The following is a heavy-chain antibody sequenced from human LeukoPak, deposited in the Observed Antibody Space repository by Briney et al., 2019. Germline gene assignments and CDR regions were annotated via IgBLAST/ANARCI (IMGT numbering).Heavy chain of an antibody. J-gene: IGHJ3*02. CDR2: FNTNTGNP. D-gene: IGHD3-22*01. CDR1: GYTFTSYA. Sequence: GASVKVSCKASGYTFTSYAMNWVRQAPGQGLEWMGWFNTNTGNPTYAQGFTGRFVFSLDTSVSTAYLQISSLKAEDTAVYYCAREGYYYDSSGYYQLGAFDIWGQGTMVTVSS. CDR3: AREGYYYDSSGYYQLGAFDI. V-gene: IGHV7-4-1*02.